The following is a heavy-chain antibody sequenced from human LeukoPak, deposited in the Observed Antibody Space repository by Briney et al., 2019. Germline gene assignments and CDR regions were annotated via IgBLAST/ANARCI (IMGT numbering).Heavy chain of an antibody. J-gene: IGHJ6*02. CDR1: GFTFTIYT. CDR2: ISSTGNNI. V-gene: IGHV3-21*01. CDR3: ARERAGTYTDV. Sequence: PGGSLRLSCAASGFTFTIYTMNWVRQAPGRGLEWVSSISSTGNNIYYADSVKGRFTISRDNAKVSLYLEMNSLRAEDTAVYYCARERAGTYTDVWGQGTTVTVSS. D-gene: IGHD3-16*01.